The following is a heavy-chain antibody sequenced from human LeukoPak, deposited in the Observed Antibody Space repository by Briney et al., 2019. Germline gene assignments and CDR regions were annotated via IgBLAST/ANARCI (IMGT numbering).Heavy chain of an antibody. Sequence: SKTLSLTCTVSGGSIYSTSFYWGWIRQPPGKGLEWIGSMYYDGSTYYNPSLKSRVTISVDTSKNQFSLKLTSVTAADTAVYFCARRSDSGSDDGEDYFDYWGRGTLVTVSS. CDR2: MYYDGST. J-gene: IGHJ4*02. V-gene: IGHV4-39*01. CDR1: GGSIYSTSFY. D-gene: IGHD1-26*01. CDR3: ARRSDSGSDDGEDYFDY.